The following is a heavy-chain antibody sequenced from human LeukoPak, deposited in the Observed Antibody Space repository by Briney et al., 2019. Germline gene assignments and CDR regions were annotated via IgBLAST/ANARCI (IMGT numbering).Heavy chain of an antibody. CDR3: ARDREFFGELLPIHYYYYMDV. D-gene: IGHD3-10*01. CDR1: GYTFTSYY. J-gene: IGHJ6*03. V-gene: IGHV1-46*01. CDR2: INPSGGST. Sequence: ASVKVSCKESGYTFTSYYMHWVRQAPGQGLEWMGIINPSGGSTSYAQKFQGRVTMTRDTSTSTVYMELSSLRSEDTAVYYCARDREFFGELLPIHYYYYMDVWGKGTTVTVSS.